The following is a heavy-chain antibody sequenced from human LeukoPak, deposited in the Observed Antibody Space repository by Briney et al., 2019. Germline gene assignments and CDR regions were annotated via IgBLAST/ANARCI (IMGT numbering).Heavy chain of an antibody. J-gene: IGHJ4*02. CDR3: ARGYRYYYDSSGYFDY. CDR1: GFTFSSYG. D-gene: IGHD3-22*01. Sequence: PGGSLRLSCAASGFTFSSYGMHWVHQAPGKGLEWVAVIWYDGSNKYYADSVKGRFTISRDNSKNTLYLQMNSLRAEDTAVYYCARGYRYYYDSSGYFDYWGQGTLVTVSS. V-gene: IGHV3-33*01. CDR2: IWYDGSNK.